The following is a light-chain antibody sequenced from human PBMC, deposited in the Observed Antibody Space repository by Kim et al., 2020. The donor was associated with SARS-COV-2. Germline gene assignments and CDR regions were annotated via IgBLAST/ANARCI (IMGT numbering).Light chain of an antibody. Sequence: EIVLTQSPGTLSLSPGERATLSCRASQGFSSNYLAWYQQKPGQAPRLLIYGASSRATGIPDRFSGSGSGTDFTLTISRLEPEDFAVYYCQQYSSSPLTFGGGTKVDIK. CDR2: GAS. V-gene: IGKV3-20*01. CDR1: QGFSSNY. J-gene: IGKJ4*01. CDR3: QQYSSSPLT.